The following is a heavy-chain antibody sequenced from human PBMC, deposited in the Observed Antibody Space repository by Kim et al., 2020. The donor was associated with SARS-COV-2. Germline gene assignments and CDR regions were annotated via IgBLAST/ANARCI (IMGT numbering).Heavy chain of an antibody. D-gene: IGHD3-9*01. Sequence: ASVKVSCMASGYTFTSYAIHWVRQAPGQRLEWMGWINAGNGNIKYSQKFRGRVTVSRDTSASTAYMELSSLRSEDTAVYYCARDTLLRYFDIWGQGTMVT. CDR2: INAGNGNI. J-gene: IGHJ3*02. CDR1: GYTFTSYA. CDR3: ARDTLLRYFDI. V-gene: IGHV1-3*01.